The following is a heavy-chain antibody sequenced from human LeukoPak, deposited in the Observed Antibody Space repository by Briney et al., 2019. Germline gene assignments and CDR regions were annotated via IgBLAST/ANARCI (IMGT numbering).Heavy chain of an antibody. CDR1: GFTFSSNA. V-gene: IGHV3-23*01. Sequence: GGSLRLSCAASGFTFSSNAMSWVRQAPGKGLEWVSAIDGLGGDTDYADSVKGRFIISRDNSKNTLYLQMNSLRAEDTAVYYVARGYCSGLGYMDVWGKGTTVTISS. CDR3: ARGYCSGLGYMDV. J-gene: IGHJ6*03. D-gene: IGHD3-10*01. CDR2: IDGLGGDT.